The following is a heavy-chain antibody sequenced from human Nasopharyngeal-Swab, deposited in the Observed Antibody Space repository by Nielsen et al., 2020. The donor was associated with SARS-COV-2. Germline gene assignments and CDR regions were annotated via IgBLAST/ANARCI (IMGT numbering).Heavy chain of an antibody. CDR2: ITDDGSNE. J-gene: IGHJ4*02. V-gene: IGHV3-30*03. CDR1: GFSFSTFG. CDR3: ATERDAFDS. Sequence: GESLKISCAASGFSFSTFGMHWVRQAPGKGLEWVAAITDDGSNEYYADSVKGRFTISRDNSENTLYLQMNSLRPGDTAVYYCATERDAFDSWGQGTLVTVSS.